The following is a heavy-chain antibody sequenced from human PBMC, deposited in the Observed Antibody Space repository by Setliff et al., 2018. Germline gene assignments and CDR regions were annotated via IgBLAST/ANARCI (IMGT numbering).Heavy chain of an antibody. CDR1: GISISSGHY. CDR2: ISTSGNT. D-gene: IGHD5-12*01. Sequence: SETLSLTCGVSGISISSGHYWSWIRQPAGKGLEWIGRISTSGNTNYNPSLKSRVTVSLDTSKNQFSLKLTSMTAADTAVYYCARDQWVRSPPLYFSYSMDVWGQGTTVTVSS. V-gene: IGHV4-4*07. CDR3: ARDQWVRSPPLYFSYSMDV. J-gene: IGHJ6*02.